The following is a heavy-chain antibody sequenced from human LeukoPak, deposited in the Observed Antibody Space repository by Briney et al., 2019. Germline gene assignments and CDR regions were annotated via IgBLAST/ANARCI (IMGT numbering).Heavy chain of an antibody. D-gene: IGHD6-19*01. CDR3: AKAPYSSGWYRDY. Sequence: PGGSLRLSCAASGFTFSSYAMSWVRQAPGKGLEWVSAISGSGGSTYYADPVKGRFTISRDNSKNTLYLQMNSLRAEDTAVYYCAKAPYSSGWYRDYWGQGTLVTVSS. J-gene: IGHJ4*02. CDR2: ISGSGGST. V-gene: IGHV3-23*01. CDR1: GFTFSSYA.